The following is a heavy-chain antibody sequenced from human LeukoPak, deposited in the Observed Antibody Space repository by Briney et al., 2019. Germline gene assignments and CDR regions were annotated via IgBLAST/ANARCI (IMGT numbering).Heavy chain of an antibody. D-gene: IGHD3-22*01. Sequence: ASVKVSCKASGYTFSRHDISWVRQAPGQGLEWMGWINTNNGNTHIAVKFQGRLTLTTDAYTTTVDMELRSLTSDDTAVYYCARDFESGPYVFDNSGYFDASDVWGQGTMVTVSS. CDR1: GYTFSRHD. CDR2: INTNNGNT. V-gene: IGHV1-18*04. CDR3: ARDFESGPYVFDNSGYFDASDV. J-gene: IGHJ3*01.